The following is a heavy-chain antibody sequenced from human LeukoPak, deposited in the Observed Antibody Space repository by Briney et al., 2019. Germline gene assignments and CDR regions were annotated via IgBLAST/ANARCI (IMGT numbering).Heavy chain of an antibody. CDR3: TTERNWELLRPYGMNI. V-gene: IGHV3-15*01. D-gene: IGHD1-26*01. Sequence: GGSLRLSCAASGFTFSNAWMSWVRQAPGKGLEWVGRIKSKIDGETTDYAAPVKGRFTISRDDSKSTLYLQMNRLKTEDSAAYYCTTERNWELLRPYGMNIWGQGTTVTVSS. J-gene: IGHJ6*02. CDR1: GFTFSNAW. CDR2: IKSKIDGETT.